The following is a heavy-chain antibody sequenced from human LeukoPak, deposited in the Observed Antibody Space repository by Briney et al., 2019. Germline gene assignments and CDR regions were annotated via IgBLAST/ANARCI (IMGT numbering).Heavy chain of an antibody. J-gene: IGHJ4*02. D-gene: IGHD2-21*01. CDR1: GDSISSRGYY. CDR3: ARADVAKGVDY. Sequence: SQTLSLTCNVSGDSISSRGYYWSWIRQPPGKGLEWIGYIYHTEKTYYNPSLKSRVTMSVDRSKNQFSLKLSSVTAADTAVYYCARADVAKGVDYWGQGTLVTVSS. V-gene: IGHV4-30-2*01. CDR2: IYHTEKT.